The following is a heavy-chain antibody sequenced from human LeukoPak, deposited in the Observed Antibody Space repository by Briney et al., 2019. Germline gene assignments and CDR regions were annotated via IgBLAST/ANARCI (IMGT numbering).Heavy chain of an antibody. D-gene: IGHD5-24*01. CDR1: GSRFTSYW. V-gene: IGHV5-51*01. CDR3: ARHDIGIKHGYSTPSAFDI. Sequence: GECLKISYKGSGSRFTSYWIGWVRQMPGKGLEWMGIIYPGDSDTRYSPSFQGQVTISADKSISTAYLQWSSLKASDTAMYYCARHDIGIKHGYSTPSAFDIWGQGTMVTVSS. J-gene: IGHJ3*02. CDR2: IYPGDSDT.